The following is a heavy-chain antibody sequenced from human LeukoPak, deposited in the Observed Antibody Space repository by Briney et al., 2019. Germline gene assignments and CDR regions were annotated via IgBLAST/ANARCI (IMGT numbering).Heavy chain of an antibody. J-gene: IGHJ4*02. D-gene: IGHD3-16*01. Sequence: ASVKVSCKASGYTFTNYWIYWVRQAPGQGLEWMGIINPSGGSTNYAQRFQGRATMTRDMSTNTVYMDLSSLRSEDTAVYYCARVRYRLAETYIDYWGQGTLVTVSS. CDR1: GYTFTNYW. CDR3: ARVRYRLAETYIDY. V-gene: IGHV1-46*01. CDR2: INPSGGST.